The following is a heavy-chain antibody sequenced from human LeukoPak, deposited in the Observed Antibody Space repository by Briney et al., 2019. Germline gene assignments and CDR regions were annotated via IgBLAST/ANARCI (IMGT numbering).Heavy chain of an antibody. CDR1: GGSFSGYY. Sequence: SETLSLTCAVYGGSFSGYYWGWIRQPPGKGLEWIGEINHSGSTNYNPSLKSRVTISVDTSKNQFSLKLSSVTAADTAVYYCARTTVVTPEYFDYWGQGTLVTVSS. CDR2: INHSGST. D-gene: IGHD4-23*01. J-gene: IGHJ4*02. V-gene: IGHV4-34*01. CDR3: ARTTVVTPEYFDY.